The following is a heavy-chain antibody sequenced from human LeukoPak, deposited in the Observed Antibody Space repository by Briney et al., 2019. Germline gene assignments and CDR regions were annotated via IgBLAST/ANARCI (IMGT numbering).Heavy chain of an antibody. CDR2: IYYSGST. J-gene: IGHJ4*02. Sequence: PSETLSLTCTVSGGSISSSSYYWGWIRQPPGKGLEWIGSIYYSGSTYYNPSLKSRVTISVDTSNNQSSLKLSSVTAADTAVFYCARGRESSAWSVFDYWGQGSLVTVSS. CDR3: ARGRESSAWSVFDY. CDR1: GGSISSSSYY. D-gene: IGHD6-19*01. V-gene: IGHV4-39*07.